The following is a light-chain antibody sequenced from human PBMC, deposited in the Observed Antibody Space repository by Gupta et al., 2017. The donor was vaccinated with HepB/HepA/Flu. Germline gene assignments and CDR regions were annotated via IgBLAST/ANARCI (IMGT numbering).Light chain of an antibody. CDR2: QDS. CDR1: KLGDKY. Sequence: SYELTQPPSVSASTGQAANITCSGDKLGDKYACWYQQKPGQSPVLVNYQDSKRPSGIPERFSGSNSGDTATLTISGTQAMDEADYYCQAWDSSTVVFGGGTKLTVL. CDR3: QAWDSSTVV. V-gene: IGLV3-1*01. J-gene: IGLJ2*01.